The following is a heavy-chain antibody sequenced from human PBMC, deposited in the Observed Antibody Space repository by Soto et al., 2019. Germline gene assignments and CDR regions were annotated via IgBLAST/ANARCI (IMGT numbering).Heavy chain of an antibody. CDR3: ARDGSSGYYSPTWFDP. CDR1: GFTFSSYG. D-gene: IGHD3-22*01. Sequence: GGSLRLSCAASGFTFSSYGMHWVRQAPGKGLEWVAVIWYDGSNKYYADSVKGRFTISRDNSKNTLYLQMDSLRAEDTAVYYCARDGSSGYYSPTWFDPWGQGTLVTVSS. V-gene: IGHV3-33*01. CDR2: IWYDGSNK. J-gene: IGHJ5*02.